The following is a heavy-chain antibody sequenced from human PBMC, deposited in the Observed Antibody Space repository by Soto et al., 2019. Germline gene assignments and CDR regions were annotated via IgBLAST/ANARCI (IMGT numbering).Heavy chain of an antibody. CDR3: AGKQWEPSGTYYFDS. CDR2: ISSSSSYT. J-gene: IGHJ4*02. D-gene: IGHD1-26*01. CDR1: GFTFSDYY. Sequence: QVQLLEAGGGLAKPGGSLRLSCAASGFTFSDYYMSWIRQAPGKGLEWVSYISSSSSYTSYADSVKGRFAISRDNIKNFLYLQMDSLRAEDTAIYYCAGKQWEPSGTYYFDSWGQGVLVTVS. V-gene: IGHV3-11*06.